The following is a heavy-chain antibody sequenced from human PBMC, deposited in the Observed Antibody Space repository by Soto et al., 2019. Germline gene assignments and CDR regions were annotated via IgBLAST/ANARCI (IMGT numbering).Heavy chain of an antibody. J-gene: IGHJ3*02. CDR1: GYTFTASY. CDR3: ARDSGHYYRSDAFDK. CDR2: IDPSGGST. Sequence: QVQLVQSGAEVKKPGASVKVSCKASGYTFTASYMHWVRQAPGQGLEWMGIIDPSGGSTSYSQKFQGRVTMTWDTSTSTVYMELNSLRSEDTAVFYCARDSGHYYRSDAFDKWGQGTMVTVSS. V-gene: IGHV1-46*01. D-gene: IGHD1-26*01.